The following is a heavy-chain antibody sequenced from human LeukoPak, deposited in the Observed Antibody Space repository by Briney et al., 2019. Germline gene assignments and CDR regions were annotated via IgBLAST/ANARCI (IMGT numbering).Heavy chain of an antibody. Sequence: ASVKVSCKASGYTFTSYDIHWVRQATGQGLEWMGWMDPNSGTSGYAQKFQGRVTMTRHTSTSTAYMELSSLRSEDTAVYYCARGPVGSSWPDYWGQGTLVTVSS. CDR2: MDPNSGTS. CDR1: GYTFTSYD. V-gene: IGHV1-8*01. D-gene: IGHD6-13*01. CDR3: ARGPVGSSWPDY. J-gene: IGHJ4*02.